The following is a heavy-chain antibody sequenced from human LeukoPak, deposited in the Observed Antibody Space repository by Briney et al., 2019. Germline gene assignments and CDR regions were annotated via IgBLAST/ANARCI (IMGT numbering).Heavy chain of an antibody. J-gene: IGHJ4*02. CDR2: IYDSGST. V-gene: IGHV4-39*01. CDR1: GGSIRSSYYY. Sequence: SETLSLTCTVSGGSIRSSYYYWGWIRQPPGKGLEWIGSIYDSGSTYYNPSLKSRVTISVDTSKNQFSLKLNSVTAADTAVYYCATAVAGTMAYWGQGTLVTVSS. CDR3: ATAVAGTMAY. D-gene: IGHD6-19*01.